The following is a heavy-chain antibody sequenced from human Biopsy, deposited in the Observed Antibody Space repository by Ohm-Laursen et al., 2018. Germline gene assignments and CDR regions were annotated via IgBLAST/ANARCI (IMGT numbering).Heavy chain of an antibody. CDR1: GFRFDNTG. D-gene: IGHD3-22*01. J-gene: IGHJ3*02. Sequence: RSLRLSCSASGFRFDNTGMHWVRQGPGKGLEWVAGISWSSDSITYAKSVTGRFTISRDNGENSLYLQMNSLRPEDTALYYCTKNPQWEGSGYLDAFHIWGHGAMVTVSS. V-gene: IGHV3-9*01. CDR2: ISWSSDSI. CDR3: TKNPQWEGSGYLDAFHI.